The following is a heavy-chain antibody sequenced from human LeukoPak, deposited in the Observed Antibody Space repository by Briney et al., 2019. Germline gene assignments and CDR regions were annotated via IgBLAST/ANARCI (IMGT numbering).Heavy chain of an antibody. Sequence: SETLSLTCTVSGYSISSGYYWGWIRPPPGKGLEWIGSIYHSGSTYYNPSLKSRVTISVETSKNKLYMKLSSVIAADTAVYYCARRFPWGIVGAAFDSWGQATLVTVSS. CDR2: IYHSGST. D-gene: IGHD1-26*01. V-gene: IGHV4-38-2*02. CDR1: GYSISSGYY. J-gene: IGHJ4*02. CDR3: ARRFPWGIVGAAFDS.